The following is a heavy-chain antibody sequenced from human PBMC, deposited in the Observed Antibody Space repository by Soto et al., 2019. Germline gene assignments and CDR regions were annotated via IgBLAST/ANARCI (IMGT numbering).Heavy chain of an antibody. Sequence: SVKVSCKASGGTFSSYAISWVRQAPGQGLEWMGGIIPIFGTANYAQKFQGRVTITADESTSTAYMELSSLRSEDTAVYYCARDTRYYYGSGSYYQRSLAYYYYAMDVWGQGTTVTVSS. V-gene: IGHV1-69*13. CDR1: GGTFSSYA. D-gene: IGHD3-10*01. CDR3: ARDTRYYYGSGSYYQRSLAYYYYAMDV. J-gene: IGHJ6*02. CDR2: IIPIFGTA.